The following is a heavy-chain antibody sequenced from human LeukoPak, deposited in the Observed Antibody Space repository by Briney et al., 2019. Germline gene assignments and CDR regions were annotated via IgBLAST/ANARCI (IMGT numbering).Heavy chain of an antibody. D-gene: IGHD3-10*01. V-gene: IGHV4-34*01. CDR1: GGSFSGYY. J-gene: IGHJ6*03. CDR2: INHSGST. CDR3: ARTRTTHYYGSGNPIFYYYYMDV. Sequence: PSETLSLICAVYGGSFSGYYWSWIRQPPGKGLEWIGEINHSGSTNYTPSLKSRVTISVDTSKNHFSMKLSSVTAADTAVYYCARTRTTHYYGSGNPIFYYYYMDVWGKGTTVTVSS.